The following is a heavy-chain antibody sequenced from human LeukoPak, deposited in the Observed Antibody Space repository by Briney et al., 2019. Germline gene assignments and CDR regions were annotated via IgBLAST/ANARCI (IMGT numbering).Heavy chain of an antibody. V-gene: IGHV3-21*01. CDR1: GFTFSSYS. Sequence: SGGSLRLSCAASGFTFSSYSMTWVRQAPGKGLEWVSSISSSSSYIYYADSVKGRFTISRDNAKNSLYLQMNSLRAEDTAVYYCARDTSGLQLGADYWGQGTLVTVSS. J-gene: IGHJ4*02. D-gene: IGHD6-13*01. CDR3: ARDTSGLQLGADY. CDR2: ISSSSSYI.